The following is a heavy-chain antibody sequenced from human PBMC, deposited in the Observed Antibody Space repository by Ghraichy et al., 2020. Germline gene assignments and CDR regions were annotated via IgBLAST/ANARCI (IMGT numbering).Heavy chain of an antibody. CDR2: ISHSGST. J-gene: IGHJ4*02. D-gene: IGHD6-19*01. Sequence: ESLNIPCTVSSDSISSSSYYWGWIRQPPGKGLEWIGSISHSGSTYYNPSLKSRVTISVDKSKNQFSLKLSSVTAADTAVYYCARQNKGYTSGWYRIDFDYWGQGTLVTVSS. V-gene: IGHV4-39*01. CDR1: SDSISSSSYY. CDR3: ARQNKGYTSGWYRIDFDY.